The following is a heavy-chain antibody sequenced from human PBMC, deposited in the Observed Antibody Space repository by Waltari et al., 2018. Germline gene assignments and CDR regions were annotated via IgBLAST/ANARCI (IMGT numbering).Heavy chain of an antibody. CDR2: IKQDGSEK. D-gene: IGHD2-15*01. CDR3: ARGGAYSGGDY. Sequence: EVQLVESGGGLVKPGGSLRLSCAACGFTFSSTWRTWVRQAPGKGLDGVAQIKQDGSEKYYVYSVKCRFTISRDNAKNSLYLQMNSLRAEDTAVFYCARGGAYSGGDYWGQGTLITVSS. V-gene: IGHV3-7*01. J-gene: IGHJ4*02. CDR1: GFTFSSTW.